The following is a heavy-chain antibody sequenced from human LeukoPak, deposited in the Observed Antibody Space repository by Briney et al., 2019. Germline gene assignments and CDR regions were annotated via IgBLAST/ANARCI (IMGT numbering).Heavy chain of an antibody. CDR3: ARQDCSAACYHFDY. CDR2: IRYSGST. V-gene: IGHV4-39*01. D-gene: IGHD2-21*01. CDR1: GGSISTRNYY. J-gene: IGHJ4*02. Sequence: SETLSLTCTVSGGSISTRNYYWGWIRQPPGKGLEWIVSIRYSGSTYYNPPLRSRVTISVDTTKNQLSLKLASVTAADTAVYYCARQDCSAACYHFDYWGQGTLVTVSS.